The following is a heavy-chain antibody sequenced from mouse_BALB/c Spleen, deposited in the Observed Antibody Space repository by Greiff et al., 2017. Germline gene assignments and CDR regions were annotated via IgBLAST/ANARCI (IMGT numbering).Heavy chain of an antibody. CDR1: GFTFSSFG. D-gene: IGHD2-10*01. V-gene: IGHV5-17*02. Sequence: EVKLMESGGGLVQPGGSRKLSCAASGFTFSSFGMHWVRQAPEKGLEWVAYISSGSSTIYYADTVKGRFTISRDNPKNTLFLQMTSLRSEDTAMYYCARRSLRWPAMDYWGQGTSVTVSS. J-gene: IGHJ4*01. CDR3: ARRSLRWPAMDY. CDR2: ISSGSSTI.